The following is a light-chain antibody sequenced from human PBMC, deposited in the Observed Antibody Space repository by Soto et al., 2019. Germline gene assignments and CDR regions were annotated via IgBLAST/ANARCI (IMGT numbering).Light chain of an antibody. CDR2: TDN. CDR3: AAWDDSLNGLYV. Sequence: QSVLTQPPSASGTPGQRVTISCSGSSSNIGINTVNWYQQVPGTAPKLLIYTDNQRPSGVPDRFSGSKSGTSASLAISGLQSEDEADYHCAAWDDSLNGLYVFGTGTKVNV. V-gene: IGLV1-44*01. CDR1: SSNIGINT. J-gene: IGLJ1*01.